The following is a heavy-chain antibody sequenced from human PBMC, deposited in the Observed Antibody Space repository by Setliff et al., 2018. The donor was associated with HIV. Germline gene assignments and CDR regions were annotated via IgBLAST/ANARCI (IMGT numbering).Heavy chain of an antibody. CDR3: AKITIFGVVIITFDY. CDR1: GYTFTAYF. Sequence: GASVKVSCKASGYTFTAYFMHWVRQAPGQGLEWMGRIIPNSGGTNYAQKFQGRVTMTTDTSTSTAYMELRSLRSDDTAVYYCAKITIFGVVIITFDYWGQGTLVTVSS. D-gene: IGHD3-3*01. V-gene: IGHV1-2*06. CDR2: IIPNSGGT. J-gene: IGHJ4*02.